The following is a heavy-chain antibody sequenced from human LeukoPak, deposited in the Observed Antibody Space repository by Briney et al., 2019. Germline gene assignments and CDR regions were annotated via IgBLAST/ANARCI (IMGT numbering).Heavy chain of an antibody. V-gene: IGHV4-39*07. CDR3: ARRRVGFFARYFDY. Sequence: PSQTLSLTCTVSGGSISSGSYYWSWIRQPPGKGLEWIGEINHSGSTNYNPSLKSRVTISVDTSKNQFSLKLSSVTAADTAVYYCARRRVGFFARYFDYWGQGTLVTVSP. D-gene: IGHD3-3*01. J-gene: IGHJ4*02. CDR1: GGSISSGSYY. CDR2: INHSGST.